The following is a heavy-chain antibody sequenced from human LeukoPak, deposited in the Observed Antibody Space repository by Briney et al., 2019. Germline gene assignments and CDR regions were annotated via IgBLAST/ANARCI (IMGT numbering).Heavy chain of an antibody. V-gene: IGHV1-2*02. CDR1: GYTFTGYY. CDR2: INPNSGGT. J-gene: IGHJ5*02. CDR3: ARGRNIRYCSGGSCSVAWFDP. D-gene: IGHD2-15*01. Sequence: ASVKVSCKASGYTFTGYYMHWVRQAPGQGLEWMGWINPNSGGTNYAQKFQGRVTMTRDTSISTAYMELSRLRSDDTAVYYCARGRNIRYCSGGSCSVAWFDPWGQGTLVTVSS.